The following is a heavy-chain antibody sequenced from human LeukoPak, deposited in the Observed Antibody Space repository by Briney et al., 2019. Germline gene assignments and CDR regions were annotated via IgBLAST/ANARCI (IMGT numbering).Heavy chain of an antibody. Sequence: GGSLRFSCAASGFTFSSYGMHWVRQAPGKGLEWVAVISYDGSNKYYADSVKGRFTISRDNSKNTLYLQMNSLRAEDTAVYYCAKTAGTGSLLFDYWGQGTLVTVSS. J-gene: IGHJ4*02. D-gene: IGHD1-1*01. V-gene: IGHV3-30*18. CDR1: GFTFSSYG. CDR3: AKTAGTGSLLFDY. CDR2: ISYDGSNK.